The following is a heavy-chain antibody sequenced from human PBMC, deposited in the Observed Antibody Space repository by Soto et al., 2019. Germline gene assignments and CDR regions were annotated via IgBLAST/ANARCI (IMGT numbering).Heavy chain of an antibody. V-gene: IGHV3-23*01. CDR2: LGGTGGRA. Sequence: GGSLTLSCSASGFTFSSYAMCWVRSAPGKGLEWVSALGGTGGRAYYADSVKGRFTVSRDNSRNTLFLQMNSLRVEDTAIYYCAKADRPYYEILTGPDYWGQGTLVTVSS. CDR3: AKADRPYYEILTGPDY. D-gene: IGHD3-9*01. CDR1: GFTFSSYA. J-gene: IGHJ4*02.